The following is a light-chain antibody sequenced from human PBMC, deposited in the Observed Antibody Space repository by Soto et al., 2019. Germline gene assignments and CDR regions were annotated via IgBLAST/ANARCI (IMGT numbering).Light chain of an antibody. CDR2: DAS. CDR1: QSVSSW. Sequence: DIQMTQSPSTLSASIGDIVTITCRASQSVSSWLAWYQQKPGKAPKLLIYDASSLESGVPSRFSGSGSGTEFTLTLSSLLPDDFATYYCQQYNSYSPLTFGGGTKVEIK. J-gene: IGKJ4*01. CDR3: QQYNSYSPLT. V-gene: IGKV1-5*01.